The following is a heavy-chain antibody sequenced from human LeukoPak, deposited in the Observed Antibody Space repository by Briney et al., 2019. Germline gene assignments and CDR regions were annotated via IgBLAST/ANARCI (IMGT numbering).Heavy chain of an antibody. CDR3: ARGIYGGNSRWFDP. J-gene: IGHJ5*02. CDR1: GFTFSSYW. Sequence: GGSLRLSCAASGFTFSSYWMHWVRQAPGKGLVWVSRINSDGSSTSYADSVKGRFTISRDNAKNTLYLQMNSLSAEDTAVYYCARGIYGGNSRWFDPWGQGTLVTVSS. D-gene: IGHD4-23*01. CDR2: INSDGSST. V-gene: IGHV3-74*01.